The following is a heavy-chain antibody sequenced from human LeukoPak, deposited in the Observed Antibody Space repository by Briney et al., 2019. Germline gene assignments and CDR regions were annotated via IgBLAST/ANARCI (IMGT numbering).Heavy chain of an antibody. CDR1: GGSISSGDYY. CDR3: ARLRIAVGGFDY. CDR2: IYYSGST. V-gene: IGHV4-30-4*01. J-gene: IGHJ4*02. Sequence: PSETLSLTCTVSGGSISSGDYYWTWIRQPPGKGLEWFGYIYYSGSTYYNPSLKSRVTISIDTSKNQFSLELSSVTAADTAVYYCARLRIAVGGFDYWGQGTLLTVSS. D-gene: IGHD6-19*01.